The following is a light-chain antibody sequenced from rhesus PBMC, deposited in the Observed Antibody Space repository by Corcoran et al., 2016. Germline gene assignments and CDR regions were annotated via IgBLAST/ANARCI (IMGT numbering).Light chain of an antibody. Sequence: DIQMTQSPSSLSASVGDTVTITCRASQGISSYLAWYQQKPGKAPKPLIYYASNLESGVPSRFSGSGSGTEFTLTSSSLQPEDFATYYCQQYNSAPYSFGQGTKVEIK. CDR1: QGISSY. CDR2: YAS. CDR3: QQYNSAPYS. J-gene: IGKJ2*01. V-gene: IGKV1-37*01.